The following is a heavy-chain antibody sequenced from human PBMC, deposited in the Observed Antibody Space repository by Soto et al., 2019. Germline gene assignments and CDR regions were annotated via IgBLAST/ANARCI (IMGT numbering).Heavy chain of an antibody. D-gene: IGHD3-10*01. V-gene: IGHV4-31*03. J-gene: IGHJ6*02. CDR3: ARSGDGSGSYYPYYYYYYGMDV. CDR2: IYYSGST. CDR1: GGSISSGGYY. Sequence: KPSETLSLTCTVSGGSISSGGYYWSWSRQHPGKGLEWIGYIYYSGSTYSNPSLKSRVTISVDTSKNQFSLKLSSVTAADTAVYYCARSGDGSGSYYPYYYYYYGMDVWGQGTTVTVSS.